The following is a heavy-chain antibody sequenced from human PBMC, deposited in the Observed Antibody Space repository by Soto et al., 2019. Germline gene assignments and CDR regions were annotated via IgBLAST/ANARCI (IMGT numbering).Heavy chain of an antibody. CDR1: GDSITNGHW. J-gene: IGHJ6*02. CDR2: VFHSGTT. CDR3: ARLKTGSGSPYYYAMDV. V-gene: IGHV4-4*02. D-gene: IGHD1-26*01. Sequence: PSETLSLPCAVSGDSITNGHWWTWVRQPPGKGLGWIGEVFHSGTTNLNPSLKSRVTMSVDKSKNHFSLNLASVTAADTAIFYCARLKTGSGSPYYYAMDVWGQGTTVTVSS.